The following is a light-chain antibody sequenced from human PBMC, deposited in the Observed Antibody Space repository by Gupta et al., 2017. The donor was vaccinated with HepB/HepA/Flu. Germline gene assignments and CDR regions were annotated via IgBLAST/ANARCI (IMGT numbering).Light chain of an antibody. CDR1: QSVGSQ. V-gene: IGKV3-11*01. J-gene: IGKJ5*01. Sequence: NVLSHPLAILSLSPGERATLSCRARQSVGSQLAWYQQKHGQAPSLLIYDASSRATGIPARFSGSGSGTDFTLTISSLEPADFAVYYCQQRSSWLRTFGQGTRLEIK. CDR2: DAS. CDR3: QQRSSWLRT.